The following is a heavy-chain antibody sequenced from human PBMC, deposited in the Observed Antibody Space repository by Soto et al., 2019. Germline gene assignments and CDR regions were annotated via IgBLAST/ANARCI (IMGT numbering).Heavy chain of an antibody. CDR1: GGTFSSYA. Sequence: GGSVKGSCKACGGTFSSYAISLVRQAPGQGLEWMGGIISIFGTANYAQKFQGRVTITADESTSTAYMELSSLRSEDTAVYYCARRRIAADTYYGMDVWGQGTTVTVSS. V-gene: IGHV1-69*13. J-gene: IGHJ6*02. CDR2: IISIFGTA. D-gene: IGHD6-13*01. CDR3: ARRRIAADTYYGMDV.